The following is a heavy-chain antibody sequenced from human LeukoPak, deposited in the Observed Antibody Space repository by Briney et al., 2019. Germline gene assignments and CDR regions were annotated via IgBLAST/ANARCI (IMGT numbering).Heavy chain of an antibody. D-gene: IGHD3-16*02. J-gene: IGHJ3*02. CDR2: IYTSGST. Sequence: LRLSCAASGFTCHDYAMHRVRQAPGKGLEWIGRIYTSGSTNYNPSLKSRVTMSVDTSKNQFSLKLSSVTAADTAVYYCARIGRVYDYVWGSYRDDAFDIWGQGTMVTVSS. CDR3: ARIGRVYDYVWGSYRDDAFDI. V-gene: IGHV4-4*07. CDR1: GFTCHDYA.